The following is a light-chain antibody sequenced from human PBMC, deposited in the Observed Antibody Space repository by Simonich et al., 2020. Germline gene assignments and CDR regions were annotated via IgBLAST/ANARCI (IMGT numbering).Light chain of an antibody. CDR3: QQYYSTPPIT. V-gene: IGKV4-1*01. J-gene: IGKJ3*01. CDR1: QSVLYSSNNKNY. Sequence: DIVMTQSPDSLAVSLGERATINCMSSQSVLYSSNNKNYLAWYQQKPGQPPTLLIYWESTRESGVPDRCSGSGSGTDFTLTISSLQAEDVAVYYCQQYYSTPPITFGPGTKVDIK. CDR2: WES.